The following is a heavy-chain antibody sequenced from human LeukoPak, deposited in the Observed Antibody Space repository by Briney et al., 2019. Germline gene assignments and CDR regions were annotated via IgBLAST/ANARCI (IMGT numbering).Heavy chain of an antibody. Sequence: PGGSLRLSCAASGFTFSSYGMHWVRQAPGKGLEWVAVISYDGSNKYYADSVKGRFTISRDNSKNTLYLQMNSLRAEDTAVYYCATTVTQHYYYYGMDVWGQGTTVTVSS. CDR1: GFTFSSYG. CDR2: ISYDGSNK. CDR3: ATTVTQHYYYYGMDV. J-gene: IGHJ6*02. V-gene: IGHV3-30*03. D-gene: IGHD4-17*01.